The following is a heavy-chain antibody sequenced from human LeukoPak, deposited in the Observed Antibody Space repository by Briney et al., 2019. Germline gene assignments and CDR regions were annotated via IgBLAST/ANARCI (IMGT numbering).Heavy chain of an antibody. J-gene: IGHJ4*02. D-gene: IGHD6-13*01. Sequence: GGSLRLSCAASGFTFSSYSMNWIRQAPGKGLEWVSSIGSSSSYIYYADSVKGRFTISRDNAKNSLYLQMNSLRAEDTAVYYCARDLPYEEQQLTYFDYWGQGTLVTVSS. V-gene: IGHV3-21*01. CDR1: GFTFSSYS. CDR3: ARDLPYEEQQLTYFDY. CDR2: IGSSSSYI.